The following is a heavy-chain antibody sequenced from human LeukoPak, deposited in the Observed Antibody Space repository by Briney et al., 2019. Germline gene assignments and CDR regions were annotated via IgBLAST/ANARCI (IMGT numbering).Heavy chain of an antibody. J-gene: IGHJ4*02. D-gene: IGHD6-19*01. V-gene: IGHV3-53*01. CDR1: GFTVSSNY. CDR2: IYSGGST. CDR3: ARDGTKYSSGY. Sequence: AGGSLRLSCAASGFTVSSNYMSWVRQAPGKGLEWVSVIYSGGSTYYADSVKGRFTISRDNSKNTLHLQMNSLRAEDTAVYYCARDGTKYSSGYWGQGTLVTVSS.